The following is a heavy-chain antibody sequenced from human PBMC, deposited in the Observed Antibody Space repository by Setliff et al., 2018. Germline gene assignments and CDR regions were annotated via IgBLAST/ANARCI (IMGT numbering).Heavy chain of an antibody. D-gene: IGHD3-3*01. CDR3: ARVDNFWSGHIDY. CDR2: INHSGST. V-gene: IGHV4-34*01. Sequence: PSETLSLTCAVYGGSFSGYYWSWIRQPPGKGLEWIGEINHSGSTNYNPSLKSRVTISVDTSKNQFSLKLSSVTAADTAVYYCARVDNFWSGHIDYWGQGTLVTVSS. CDR1: GGSFSGYY. J-gene: IGHJ4*02.